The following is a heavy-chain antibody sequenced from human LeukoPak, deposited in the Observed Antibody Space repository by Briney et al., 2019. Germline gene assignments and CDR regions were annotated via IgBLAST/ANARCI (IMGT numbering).Heavy chain of an antibody. CDR1: GSAFSDYS. Sequence: GGSLRLSCAASGSAFSDYSMNWVRQAPGKGLEWVSYISSSDNTIHYADSVKGRFTISRDNAKNSLYLEMNSLRDEDTAVYYCARVDRGYSYGRLYYWGQGTLVTVSS. V-gene: IGHV3-48*02. CDR3: ARVDRGYSYGRLYY. D-gene: IGHD5-18*01. CDR2: ISSSDNTI. J-gene: IGHJ4*02.